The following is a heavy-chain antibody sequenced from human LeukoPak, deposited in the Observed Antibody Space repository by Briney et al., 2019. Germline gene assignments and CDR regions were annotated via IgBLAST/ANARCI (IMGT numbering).Heavy chain of an antibody. D-gene: IGHD2-15*01. J-gene: IGHJ4*02. CDR3: ARGKLLLRSPMYY. V-gene: IGHV1-8*02. Sequence: ASVKVSCKASGGTFSSYAISWVRQATGQGLEWMGWMNPNSGNTGYAQKFQGRVTMTRNTSISTAYMELSSLGSEDTAVYYCARGKLLLRSPMYYWGQGTLVTVSS. CDR2: MNPNSGNT. CDR1: GGTFSSYA.